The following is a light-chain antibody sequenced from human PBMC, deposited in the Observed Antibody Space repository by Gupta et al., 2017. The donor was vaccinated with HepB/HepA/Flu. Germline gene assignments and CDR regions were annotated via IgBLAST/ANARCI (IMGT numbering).Light chain of an antibody. Sequence: SYALTQPPSVSVSPGQTPRITCSGDALPKQYAYWYQQKPGQAPVLVIYKDSERPSGIPERFSGSSSGTTVTLTISGVQAEDEADYYCQSADSSGTPYVVFGGGTKLTVL. CDR2: KDS. J-gene: IGLJ2*01. CDR3: QSADSSGTPYVV. CDR1: ALPKQY. V-gene: IGLV3-25*03.